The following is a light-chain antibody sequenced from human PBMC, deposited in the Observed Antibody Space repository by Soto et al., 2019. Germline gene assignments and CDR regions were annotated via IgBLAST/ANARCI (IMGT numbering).Light chain of an antibody. V-gene: IGLV7-43*01. CDR2: NTS. Sequence: QTVVTQEPSLTVAPGGKVTLTCASGTGAVTSGHYPSWFQQKPGQAPRALIDNTSNKHAWTPSRFSGSLLGGKAALTLSGVQPEDEADSYCLLYYGGPWVFGGGTKLTVL. CDR1: TGAVTSGHY. CDR3: LLYYGGPWV. J-gene: IGLJ3*02.